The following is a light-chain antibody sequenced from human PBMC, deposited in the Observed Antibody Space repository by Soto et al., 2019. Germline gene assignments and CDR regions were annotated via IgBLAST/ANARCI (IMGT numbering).Light chain of an antibody. V-gene: IGKV3-20*01. CDR2: GAS. CDR3: QQYGSSPQT. Sequence: EIVLTQSPGTLSLSPGERATLSSRASQSVSSSYLAWYQQKPGQAPRLLIYGASSRSTGIPDRFSGSGSGTDFTLTISRLEPEDFAVYYCQQYGSSPQTFGPGTKVDI. J-gene: IGKJ3*01. CDR1: QSVSSSY.